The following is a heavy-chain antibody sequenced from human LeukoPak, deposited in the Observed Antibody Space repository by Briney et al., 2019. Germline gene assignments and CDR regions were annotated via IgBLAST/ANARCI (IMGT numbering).Heavy chain of an antibody. Sequence: PSETLSLTCPVSGGSISSYYWSWIRQPPGKGLEWVGYIYYSGSTNYNPSLKSRVTISVDTSKNQFSLKLSSVTAADTAVYYCARDRTNQLRYFDLNDAFDIWGQGTMVTVSS. CDR2: IYYSGST. J-gene: IGHJ3*02. D-gene: IGHD3-9*01. CDR1: GGSISSYY. V-gene: IGHV4-59*01. CDR3: ARDRTNQLRYFDLNDAFDI.